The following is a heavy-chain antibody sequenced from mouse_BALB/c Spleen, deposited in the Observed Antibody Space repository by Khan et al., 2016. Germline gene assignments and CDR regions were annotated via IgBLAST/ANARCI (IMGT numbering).Heavy chain of an antibody. J-gene: IGHJ4*01. V-gene: IGHV1-77*01. CDR1: GYTFTDYY. D-gene: IGHD1-2*01. CDR3: ARSYYGYFAMVY. CDR2: IFPGSGST. Sequence: QVQLQQSGTELPRPGASVKLSCKASGYTFTDYYLHWVKQRTGQGLEWIGEIFPGSGSTYYNEKFKGKASLTADTSSSTAYMQLSSLTSEDSAVYFCARSYYGYFAMVYWGHGASVTVSS.